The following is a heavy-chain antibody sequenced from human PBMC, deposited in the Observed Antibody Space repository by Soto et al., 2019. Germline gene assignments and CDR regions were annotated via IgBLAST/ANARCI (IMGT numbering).Heavy chain of an antibody. J-gene: IGHJ4*02. CDR1: GFTFSNYG. Sequence: QVQLVESGGGVVQPGGSLRLSCAASGFTFSNYGMHWVRQAPGKGLEWVAVISYDGTDKYYTDSVEGRFTISRDNSRKTLYLQMNSLRTEDTAVYYCTKEPQWCSGGTCHLFDHWGQGTLVTVSS. D-gene: IGHD2-15*01. V-gene: IGHV3-30*18. CDR2: ISYDGTDK. CDR3: TKEPQWCSGGTCHLFDH.